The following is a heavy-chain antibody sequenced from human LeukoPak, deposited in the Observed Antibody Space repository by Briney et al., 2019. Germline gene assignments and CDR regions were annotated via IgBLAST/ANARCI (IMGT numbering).Heavy chain of an antibody. Sequence: SETLSLTCTVSGGSISNSSYYWNWIRQPPGKGLEWIGYIYYIGSTNYNPSLKSRVTISVDTSNNQFSLKLNSVTAADTAVYYCARGGYNILTGPLDYWGQGSLVTVSS. V-gene: IGHV4-61*01. CDR1: GGSISNSSYY. CDR2: IYYIGST. CDR3: ARGGYNILTGPLDY. D-gene: IGHD3-9*01. J-gene: IGHJ4*02.